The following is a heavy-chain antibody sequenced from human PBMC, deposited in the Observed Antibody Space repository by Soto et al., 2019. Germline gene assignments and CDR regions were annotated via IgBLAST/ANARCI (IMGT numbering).Heavy chain of an antibody. CDR1: GSTFNSYY. Sequence: VKVSCKASGSTFNSYYIHLVRHPPGQGHGLVGIFNPSGGSTNYAQKLQGRVTLTRDTHTSTVYMELSSLRSEDTDIYYCARGGYDWYFDLWGRGTLVTVSS. CDR3: ARGGYDWYFDL. D-gene: IGHD5-18*01. CDR2: FNPSGGST. J-gene: IGHJ2*01. V-gene: IGHV1-46*02.